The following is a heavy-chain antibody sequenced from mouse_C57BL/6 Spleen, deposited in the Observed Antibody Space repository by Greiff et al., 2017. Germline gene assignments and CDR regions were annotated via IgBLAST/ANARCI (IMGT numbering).Heavy chain of an antibody. CDR2: IRNKANGYTT. CDR1: GFTFTDYY. V-gene: IGHV7-3*01. Sequence: EVHLVESGGGLVQPGGSLSLSCAASGFTFTDYYMSWVRQPPGKALEWLGFIRNKANGYTTEYSASVKGRFTISRDNSQNILYHQMNALRAEDSATYYCARYVSYGGLPGYWGKGTSVTVSS. D-gene: IGHD1-1*02. CDR3: ARYVSYGGLPGY. J-gene: IGHJ4*01.